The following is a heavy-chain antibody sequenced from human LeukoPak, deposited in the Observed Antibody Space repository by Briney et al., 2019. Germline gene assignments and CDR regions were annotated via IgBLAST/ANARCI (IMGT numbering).Heavy chain of an antibody. D-gene: IGHD3-3*01. CDR2: IYYSGST. V-gene: IGHV4-59*01. CDR3: ARDEWLPSRGAFDI. J-gene: IGHJ3*02. CDR1: GGSISSSY. Sequence: PSETLSLTCTVSGGSISSSYWSWIRQPPGKGLEWIGYIYYSGSTKYNPSLKSRVTISVDTSKNQFSLKLSSVTAADTAVYYCARDEWLPSRGAFDIWGQGTMVTVSS.